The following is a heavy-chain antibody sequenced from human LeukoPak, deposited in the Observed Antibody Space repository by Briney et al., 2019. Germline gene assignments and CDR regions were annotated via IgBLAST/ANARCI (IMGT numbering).Heavy chain of an antibody. V-gene: IGHV3-21*01. CDR3: ARDSGIAAAGKVDY. Sequence: GGSLRLSCAASGFTFSSYSMNWVRQAPGKGLEWVSSISSSSSYIYYADSVKGRFTISRDDAKNSLYLQMNSLRAEDTAVYYCARDSGIAAAGKVDYWGQGTLVTVSS. CDR2: ISSSSSYI. J-gene: IGHJ4*02. D-gene: IGHD6-13*01. CDR1: GFTFSSYS.